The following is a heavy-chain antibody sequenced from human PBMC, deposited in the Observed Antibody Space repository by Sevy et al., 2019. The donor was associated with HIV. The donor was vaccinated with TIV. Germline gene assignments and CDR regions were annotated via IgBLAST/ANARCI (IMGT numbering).Heavy chain of an antibody. Sequence: GGSLRLSCAASGLTFSSYGMHWVRQAPGKGLEWVAFIRYDGSNKYYADSVKGRFTISRDNSKNTLYLQMNSLRAEDTAVYYCAKVGIAAAVNYYYGMDVWGQGTTVTVSS. CDR2: IRYDGSNK. J-gene: IGHJ6*02. D-gene: IGHD6-13*01. V-gene: IGHV3-30*02. CDR1: GLTFSSYG. CDR3: AKVGIAAAVNYYYGMDV.